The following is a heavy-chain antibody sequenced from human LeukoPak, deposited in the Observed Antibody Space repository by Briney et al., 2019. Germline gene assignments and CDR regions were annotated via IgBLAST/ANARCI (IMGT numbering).Heavy chain of an antibody. CDR3: ARRVATYYFDY. Sequence: GGTLRLSCAASGFTFSSYAMSWVRQPPGKGLELVSAISGSGGSTYHADSVNGRITISTDNTTNRLYLQLISLRAEEEAVVYGARRVATYYFDYWGQGTLVTVSS. D-gene: IGHD5-12*01. V-gene: IGHV3-23*01. CDR2: ISGSGGST. CDR1: GFTFSSYA. J-gene: IGHJ4*02.